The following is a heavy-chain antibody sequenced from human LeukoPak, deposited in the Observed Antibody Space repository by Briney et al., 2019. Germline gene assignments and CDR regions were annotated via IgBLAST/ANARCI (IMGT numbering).Heavy chain of an antibody. V-gene: IGHV1-18*01. Sequence: ASVKVSCKASGYTFTSYGISWVRQAPGHGLEWIGWISAYNGNTNYAQRLQGRVNMTTNTSTSTAYMQLRSQRADDTAVYYCARDLSYDSSGYYPWGQGTLVTVSS. CDR1: GYTFTSYG. J-gene: IGHJ5*02. D-gene: IGHD3-22*01. CDR2: ISAYNGNT. CDR3: ARDLSYDSSGYYP.